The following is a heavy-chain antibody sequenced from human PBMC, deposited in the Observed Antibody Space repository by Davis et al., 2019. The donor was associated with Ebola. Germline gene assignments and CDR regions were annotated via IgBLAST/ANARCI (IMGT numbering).Heavy chain of an antibody. D-gene: IGHD6-6*01. CDR2: IYYSGST. V-gene: IGHV4-39*07. CDR1: GGSISSSSYY. Sequence: MPSETLSLTCTVSGGSISSSSYYWGWIRQPPGKGLEWIGSIYYSGSTYYNPSLKSRVTISVDTSKNQFSLKLSSVTAADTAVYYCARDRGIAARFFDYWGQGTLVTVSS. CDR3: ARDRGIAARFFDY. J-gene: IGHJ4*02.